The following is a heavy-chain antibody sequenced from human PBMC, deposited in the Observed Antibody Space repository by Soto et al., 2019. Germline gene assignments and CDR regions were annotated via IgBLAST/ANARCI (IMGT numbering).Heavy chain of an antibody. J-gene: IGHJ4*02. D-gene: IGHD3-22*01. Sequence: PGGSLRLSCAASGITFSNYWMTWVRQAPGKGLEWVAYIKSTGREKDYTDSVKGRFTISRDNAKNSLYLQMNSLRVEDTAVYYCARIPSITMIFDWWGQGILVTVSS. CDR3: ARIPSITMIFDW. CDR1: GITFSNYW. V-gene: IGHV3-7*05. CDR2: IKSTGREK.